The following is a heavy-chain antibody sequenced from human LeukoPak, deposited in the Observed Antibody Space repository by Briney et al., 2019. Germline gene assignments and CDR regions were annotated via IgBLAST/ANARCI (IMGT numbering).Heavy chain of an antibody. CDR1: RFSFGNYW. CDR2: IKEDGSEK. D-gene: IGHD5-12*01. CDR3: AKYRLIWLPAPVFEY. J-gene: IGHJ4*02. Sequence: PGGSLRLSCVATRFSFGNYWMTWVRQAPGKGLEWVANIKEDGSEKYYVDSEKGRFTISRDNAKNSLYLQMGSLRAEDTAVYYCAKYRLIWLPAPVFEYWGQGTLVTVSS. V-gene: IGHV3-7*01.